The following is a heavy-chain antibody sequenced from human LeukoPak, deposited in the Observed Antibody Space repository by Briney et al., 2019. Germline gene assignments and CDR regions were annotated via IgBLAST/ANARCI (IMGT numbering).Heavy chain of an antibody. Sequence: PGGSLRLSCAASGFTFSGSAMHWVRQASGKGLEWVGRIRSKANSYATAYAASVKGRFTISRDDSKNTAYLQMNSLKTEDTAVYYCTRFAEGDYYDSSGYSHAFDIWGQGTMVTVSS. CDR2: IRSKANSYAT. CDR1: GFTFSGSA. V-gene: IGHV3-73*01. J-gene: IGHJ3*02. D-gene: IGHD3-22*01. CDR3: TRFAEGDYYDSSGYSHAFDI.